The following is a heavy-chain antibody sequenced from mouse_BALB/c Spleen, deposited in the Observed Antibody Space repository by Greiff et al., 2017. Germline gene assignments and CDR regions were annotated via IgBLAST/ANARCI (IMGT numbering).Heavy chain of an antibody. CDR1: GYTFSSYW. Sequence: VMLVESGAELMKPGASVKISCKATGYTFSSYWIEWVKQRPGHGLEWIGEIVPGSGSTNYNEKFKGKATFTADTSSNTAYMKLSSLTSEESAVYYCARGILLRYVDYWGQGTTVTVSS. V-gene: IGHV1-9*01. D-gene: IGHD1-1*01. CDR2: IVPGSGST. CDR3: ARGILLRYVDY. J-gene: IGHJ4*01.